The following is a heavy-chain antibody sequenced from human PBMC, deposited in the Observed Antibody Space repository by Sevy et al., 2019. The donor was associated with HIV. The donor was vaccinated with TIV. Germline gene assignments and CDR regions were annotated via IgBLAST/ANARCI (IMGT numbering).Heavy chain of an antibody. J-gene: IGHJ4*02. CDR3: MGTAMDSTYFDY. Sequence: GGSLRLSCAASGFTFSSYEMNWVRQAPGKGLEWVSYISISGSTIYYADSVKGRFTISRDNAKNSLYLQMNSLRAEDTAVYYCMGTAMDSTYFDYWGQGTLVTVSS. CDR2: ISISGSTI. D-gene: IGHD5-18*01. V-gene: IGHV3-48*03. CDR1: GFTFSSYE.